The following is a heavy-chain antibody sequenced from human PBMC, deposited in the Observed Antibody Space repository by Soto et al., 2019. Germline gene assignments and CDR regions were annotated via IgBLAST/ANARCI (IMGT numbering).Heavy chain of an antibody. D-gene: IGHD6-19*01. CDR1: GGTFSSYA. V-gene: IGHV1-69*12. CDR3: ARVNSSGWAHNYYYYYGMDV. Sequence: QVQLVQSGAEVKKPGSSVKVSCKASGGTFSSYAISWVRQAPGQGLEWMGGIIPIFGTANYAQKFQGRVTITADESTSTAYMELSSLRSEDTAVYYCARVNSSGWAHNYYYYYGMDVWGQGTTVTVSS. CDR2: IIPIFGTA. J-gene: IGHJ6*02.